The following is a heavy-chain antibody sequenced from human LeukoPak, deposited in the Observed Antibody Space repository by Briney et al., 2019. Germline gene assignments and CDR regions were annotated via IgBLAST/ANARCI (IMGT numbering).Heavy chain of an antibody. V-gene: IGHV4-59*01. Sequence: KTSETLSLTCTVSGGSISSYYWSWIRQPPGKGLEWIGYIYYSGSTNYNPSLKSRVTISVDTSKNQFSLKLSSVTAADTAVYYCARDGNWFDPWGQGTLVTVSS. CDR1: GGSISSYY. CDR2: IYYSGST. J-gene: IGHJ5*02. CDR3: ARDGNWFDP.